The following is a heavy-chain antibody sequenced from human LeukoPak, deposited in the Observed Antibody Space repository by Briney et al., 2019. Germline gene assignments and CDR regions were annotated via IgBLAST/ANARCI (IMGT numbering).Heavy chain of an antibody. CDR2: INSEGSST. CDR3: AREPYAEEFDY. CDR1: GFTLSRYG. D-gene: IGHD4-17*01. J-gene: IGHJ4*02. Sequence: PGGSLRLSCAASGFTLSRYGMNWVRQAPGKGLVWVSRINSEGSSTTYADSVKGRFTISRDNAKNTLILQMNSLRAEDTAVYYCAREPYAEEFDYWGQGTLVTVSS. V-gene: IGHV3-74*01.